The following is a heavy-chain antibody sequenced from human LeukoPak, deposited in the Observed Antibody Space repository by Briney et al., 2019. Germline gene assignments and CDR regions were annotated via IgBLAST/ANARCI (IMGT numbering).Heavy chain of an antibody. CDR2: ISYDGSNK. CDR1: GFTFSSYA. Sequence: GGSLRLSCAASGFTFSSYAMHWVRQAPGKGLEWVAVISYDGSNKYYADSVKGRFTISRDNSKNTLYLQMNSLRAEDTAVYYCARDLGVLRQSLLDYWGQGTLVTVSS. V-gene: IGHV3-30-3*01. CDR3: ARDLGVLRQSLLDY. D-gene: IGHD3-16*01. J-gene: IGHJ4*02.